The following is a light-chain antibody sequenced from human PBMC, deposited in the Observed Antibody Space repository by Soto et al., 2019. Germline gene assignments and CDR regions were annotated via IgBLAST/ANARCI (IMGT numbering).Light chain of an antibody. CDR1: SSNIGSNT. Sequence: QSVLTQPPSASGTPGQRVTISCSGSSSNIGSNTVNWYQQLPGTAPKLLIYSNNQRPSGAPARFSASKSGTSASLAITGLQCEDEADYYCAALDDSLNSVVFGGGTKLTVL. V-gene: IGLV1-44*01. J-gene: IGLJ2*01. CDR2: SNN. CDR3: AALDDSLNSVV.